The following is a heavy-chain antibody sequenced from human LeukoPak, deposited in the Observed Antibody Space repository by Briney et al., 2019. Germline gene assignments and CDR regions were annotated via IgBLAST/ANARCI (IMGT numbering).Heavy chain of an antibody. CDR1: GYTFTSYG. CDR2: ISAYNGNT. CDR3: ARVGRIAAPGSWAFFDY. Sequence: ASVKVSCKASGYTFTSYGISWVRQAPGQGLEWMGWISAYNGNTNYAQKLQGRVTMTTDTSKSTAYIELRSPRSADTAVYYCARVGRIAAPGSWAFFDYWGQGNLVTVSS. D-gene: IGHD6-13*01. V-gene: IGHV1-18*04. J-gene: IGHJ4*02.